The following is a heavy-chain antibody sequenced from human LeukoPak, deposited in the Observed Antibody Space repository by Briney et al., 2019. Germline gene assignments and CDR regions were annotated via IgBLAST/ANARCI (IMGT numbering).Heavy chain of an antibody. Sequence: KPSETLSLTCTVSGGSISSGGYYWSWIRQLPGEGLEWIGYIYYSGSTHYNPSLKSRVSISVDTSKNQFSLNLISVTAADTAVYYCARYYYASGSFLYWGQGTLVTVSS. D-gene: IGHD3-10*01. CDR3: ARYYYASGSFLY. J-gene: IGHJ4*02. CDR1: GGSISSGGYY. CDR2: IYYSGST. V-gene: IGHV4-31*03.